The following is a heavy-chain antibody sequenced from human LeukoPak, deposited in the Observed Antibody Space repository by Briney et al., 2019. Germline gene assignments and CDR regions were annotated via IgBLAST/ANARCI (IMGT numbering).Heavy chain of an antibody. CDR1: GGSFSGYY. Sequence: SETLSLTCAVYGGSFSGYYWSWIRQPPGKGLEWIGEINHSGGTNYNPSLKSRVTISVDTSKNQFSLKLSSVTAAGTAVYYCARKKGITIFGVPTSGWFDPWGQGTLVTVSS. CDR2: INHSGGT. D-gene: IGHD3-3*01. J-gene: IGHJ5*02. V-gene: IGHV4-34*01. CDR3: ARKKGITIFGVPTSGWFDP.